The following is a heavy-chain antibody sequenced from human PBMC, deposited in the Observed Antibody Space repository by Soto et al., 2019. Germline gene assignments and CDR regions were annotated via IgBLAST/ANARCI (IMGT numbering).Heavy chain of an antibody. CDR1: GVSVSGSSC. J-gene: IGHJ6*02. D-gene: IGHD2-8*01. CDR2: IFYNGTT. V-gene: IGHV4-61*01. CDR3: ARDGRIMGWPSYLTYYGMDV. Sequence: PSETLSLTCTVSGVSVSGSSCWTWIRQAPGKGLEWIGCIFYNGTTNYNPSLRSPVTISVDTSKNQFSLKLSSVTAADTAVYYCARDGRIMGWPSYLTYYGMDVWGQGTTVTVSS.